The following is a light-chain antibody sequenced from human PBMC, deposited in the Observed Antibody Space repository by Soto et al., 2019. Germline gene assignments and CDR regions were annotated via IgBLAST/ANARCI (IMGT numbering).Light chain of an antibody. CDR3: QQYNNWPQIT. V-gene: IGKV3-15*01. J-gene: IGKJ5*01. CDR2: GAS. Sequence: EVVMTQSPVTLSVSPGERATLSCRASQSVRSSVAWYQQKPGQAPRLLFYGASTRATGIPARFSGSGSGTEFTLTISSLQSEHVAVYHCQQYNNWPQITFGKGTRL. CDR1: QSVRSS.